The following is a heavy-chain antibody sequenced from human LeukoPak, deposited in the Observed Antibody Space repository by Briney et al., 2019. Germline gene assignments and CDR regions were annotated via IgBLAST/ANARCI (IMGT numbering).Heavy chain of an antibody. J-gene: IGHJ3*01. CDR1: GGSISSYY. Sequence: SETLSLTCTVSGGSISSYYWSWIRQPPGKGLEWIGYIYYSGSTNYNPSLKSRVTISVDTSKNQFSLKLSSVTAADTAVYYCARGYSGSQPDAFDVWGQGTMVTVSS. CDR2: IYYSGST. CDR3: ARGYSGSQPDAFDV. D-gene: IGHD1-26*01. V-gene: IGHV4-59*01.